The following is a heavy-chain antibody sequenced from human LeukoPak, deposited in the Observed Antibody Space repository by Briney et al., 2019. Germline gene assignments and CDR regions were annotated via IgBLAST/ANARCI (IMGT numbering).Heavy chain of an antibody. D-gene: IGHD2-2*01. Sequence: PGGSLRLSCAASGFTFDDYALHWVRQAPGKGLEWVSAISGSGGSTYYADSVKGRFTISRDNSKNTLYLQMNSLRAEDTAVYYCAKTPGRYCSSTSCYFDYWGQGTLVTVSS. V-gene: IGHV3-23*01. J-gene: IGHJ4*02. CDR1: GFTFDDYA. CDR2: ISGSGGST. CDR3: AKTPGRYCSSTSCYFDY.